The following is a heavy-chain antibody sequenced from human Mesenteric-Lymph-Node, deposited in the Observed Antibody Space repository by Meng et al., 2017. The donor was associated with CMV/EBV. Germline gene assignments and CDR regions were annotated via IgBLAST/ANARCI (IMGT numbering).Heavy chain of an antibody. J-gene: IGHJ4*02. Sequence: ASVKVSCKASGYTFTSYYMHWVRQAPGQGLEWMGWMNPNSGNTGYAQKFQGRVTMTRNTSISTAYMELSSLRSEDTAVYYCARAHRYCSSTSCLYYFDYWGQGTLVTVSS. CDR2: MNPNSGNT. V-gene: IGHV1-8*02. D-gene: IGHD2-2*01. CDR3: ARAHRYCSSTSCLYYFDY. CDR1: GYTFTSYY.